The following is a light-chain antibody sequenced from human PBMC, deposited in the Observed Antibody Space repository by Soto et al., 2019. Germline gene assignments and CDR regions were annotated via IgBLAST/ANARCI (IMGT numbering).Light chain of an antibody. CDR1: QTVRNNY. V-gene: IGKV3-20*01. CDR2: DAS. Sequence: EFVLTQSPGTLSLSPGERATLSCRASQTVRNNYLAWYQQKPGQAPRLLIYDASSRATGIPDRFSGSGSGTKFTLTISSLQSEDFAVYYCQQYNNWPPITFGQGTRLEIK. CDR3: QQYNNWPPIT. J-gene: IGKJ5*01.